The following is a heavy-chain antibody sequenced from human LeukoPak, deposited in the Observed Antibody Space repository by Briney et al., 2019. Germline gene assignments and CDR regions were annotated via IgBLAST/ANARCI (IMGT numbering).Heavy chain of an antibody. J-gene: IGHJ6*03. CDR2: IYTSRST. CDR1: GGSISSYY. Sequence: SETLSLTCTVSGGSISSYYWSWIRQPAGKGLEWIGRIYTSRSTNYNPSLKSRVTMSVDTSKNQFSLKLSSVTAADTAVYYCARGPLSHYYDSSGYYYPLEYYYMDVWGKGNTVTISS. CDR3: ARGPLSHYYDSSGYYYPLEYYYMDV. D-gene: IGHD3-22*01. V-gene: IGHV4-4*07.